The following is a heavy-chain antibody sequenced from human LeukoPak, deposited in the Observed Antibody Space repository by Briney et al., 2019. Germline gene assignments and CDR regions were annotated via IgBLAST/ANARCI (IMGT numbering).Heavy chain of an antibody. CDR1: GFTFDDYA. V-gene: IGHV3-30*18. CDR2: ISYDGSNK. Sequence: PGGSLRLSCAASGFTFDDYAMHWVRQAPGKGLEWVAVISYDGSNKYYADSVKGRFTISRDNPKNTLYLQMNSLRAEDTAVYYCAKDAMAYYYDSSGYPVTWGQGTLVTVSS. J-gene: IGHJ5*02. D-gene: IGHD3-22*01. CDR3: AKDAMAYYYDSSGYPVT.